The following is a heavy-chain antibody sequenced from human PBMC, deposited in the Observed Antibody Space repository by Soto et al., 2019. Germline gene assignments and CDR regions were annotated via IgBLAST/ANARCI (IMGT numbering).Heavy chain of an antibody. D-gene: IGHD2-21*01. CDR1: GFTLSRYS. CDR3: ARPGEGVIFYYALDV. CDR2: ISSGSDNI. Sequence: EVHLVEAGGGLVQPGGSLRLVCVASGFTLSRYSMNWVRKAPGKGLDGISYISSGSDNIYYADSVKGRFTVSRDNAKNSLYLQMNSLREEYTAVYYCARPGEGVIFYYALDVWSQGTTVTVSS. J-gene: IGHJ6*02. V-gene: IGHV3-48*02.